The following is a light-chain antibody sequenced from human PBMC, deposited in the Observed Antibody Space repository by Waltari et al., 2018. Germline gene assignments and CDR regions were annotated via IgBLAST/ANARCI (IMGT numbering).Light chain of an antibody. Sequence: EIVLTQSPGTLSLSPGERATLSCRASQSVGKSLAWYQQKSGQAPRLLIYDASTRDTGIPDRFSASGFGTDFSLTISRLEPEDFAVYYCQKYVRLPVTFGQGTKVEIK. J-gene: IGKJ1*01. V-gene: IGKV3-20*01. CDR3: QKYVRLPVT. CDR2: DAS. CDR1: QSVGKS.